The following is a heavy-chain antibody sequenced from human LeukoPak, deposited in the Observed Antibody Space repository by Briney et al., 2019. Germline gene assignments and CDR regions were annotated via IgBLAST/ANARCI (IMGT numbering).Heavy chain of an antibody. CDR1: VYTFTNFY. CDR2: MNPNSGDT. V-gene: IGHV1-2*02. D-gene: IGHD3-10*01. J-gene: IGHJ4*02. Sequence: ASVKVSCKASVYTFTNFYIHWVRQAPGQGLEWMGWMNPNSGDTSYAREFQDRVTMTRDTPLSTAYMELSRLRSDDTAVYYCARIPYGSGIPFDYWGQGTLVTVSS. CDR3: ARIPYGSGIPFDY.